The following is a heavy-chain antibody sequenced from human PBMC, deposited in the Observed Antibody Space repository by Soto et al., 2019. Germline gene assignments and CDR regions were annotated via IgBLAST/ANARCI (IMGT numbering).Heavy chain of an antibody. Sequence: QVQLVESGGGVVQPGRTLRLSCAASGSTFSSYGMHWVRQAPGKGLEWVAVISYDGRNEYYADSVKGRFTISRDNSKNTLYLQMNSLRDEHTAVYYCARGDGYDSTSLDYWGQGTLVTVSS. D-gene: IGHD3-22*01. CDR1: GSTFSSYG. CDR2: ISYDGRNE. CDR3: ARGDGYDSTSLDY. J-gene: IGHJ4*02. V-gene: IGHV3-30*03.